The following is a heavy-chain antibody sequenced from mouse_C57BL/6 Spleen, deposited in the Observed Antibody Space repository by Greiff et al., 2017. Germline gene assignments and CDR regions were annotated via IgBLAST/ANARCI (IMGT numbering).Heavy chain of an antibody. Sequence: QVQLQQSGAELVKPGASVKLSCKASGYTFTEYTIHWVKQRPGQGLEWIGWFYPGSGSIKYNEKFKDKATLTADKSSSTAYMELSRLTSEGSAVYFCARHYDYYGSSYWYFDVWGTGTTVTVSS. J-gene: IGHJ1*03. CDR1: GYTFTEYT. D-gene: IGHD1-1*01. V-gene: IGHV1-62-2*01. CDR2: FYPGSGSI. CDR3: ARHYDYYGSSYWYFDV.